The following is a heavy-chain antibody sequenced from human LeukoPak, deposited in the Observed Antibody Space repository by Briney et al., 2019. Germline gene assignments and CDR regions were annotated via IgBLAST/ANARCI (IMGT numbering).Heavy chain of an antibody. V-gene: IGHV1-69*05. CDR3: ASELPRIAAAGT. Sequence: ASVKVSCKASGGTFSSYAISWVRQAPGQGLEWMGGIIPIFGTANYAQKFQGRVTITTDESTSTAYMELSGLRSEDTAVYYCASELPRIAAAGTWGQGTLVAVSS. CDR1: GGTFSSYA. J-gene: IGHJ5*02. CDR2: IIPIFGTA. D-gene: IGHD6-13*01.